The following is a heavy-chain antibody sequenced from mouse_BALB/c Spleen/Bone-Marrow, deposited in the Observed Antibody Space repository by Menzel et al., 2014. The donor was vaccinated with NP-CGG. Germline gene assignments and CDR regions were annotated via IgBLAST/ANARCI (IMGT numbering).Heavy chain of an antibody. CDR2: INPGSGGT. CDR1: GYAFTNYL. CDR3: ARSGDSSGYGFAY. Sequence: VQLQQSGAELVRPGTSVKVSCKASGYAFTNYLIGWVKQRPGQGLEWIGVINPGSGGTNYNEKFKGKATLTADKSSSTAYMQLSSLTSENSAVYFCARSGDSSGYGFAYWGQGTLVTVSA. J-gene: IGHJ3*01. V-gene: IGHV1-54*01. D-gene: IGHD3-2*01.